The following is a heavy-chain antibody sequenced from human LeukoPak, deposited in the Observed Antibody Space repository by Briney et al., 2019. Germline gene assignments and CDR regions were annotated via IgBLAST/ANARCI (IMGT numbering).Heavy chain of an antibody. CDR1: GGTFSGYY. J-gene: IGHJ1*01. D-gene: IGHD3-10*01. CDR2: ITHTGTT. Sequence: SETLSLTCAVYGGTFSGYYWARIRQFPGKGLEWIGEITHTGTTNYNPSLYSRGVMSIDASKNQFSLNLTSVTAADAALYFCARPFTPMVRGVMRFWGQGTLVAVSS. CDR3: ARPFTPMVRGVMRF. V-gene: IGHV4-34*08.